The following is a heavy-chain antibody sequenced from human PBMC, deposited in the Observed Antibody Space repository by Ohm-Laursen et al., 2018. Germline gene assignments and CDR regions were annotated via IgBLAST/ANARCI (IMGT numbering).Heavy chain of an antibody. CDR3: TKMGQWLVSPFEY. D-gene: IGHD6-19*01. V-gene: IGHV3-23*01. J-gene: IGHJ4*02. CDR1: GFTFSSYA. CDR2: ISGGDSST. Sequence: SLRLSCAAFGFTFSSYAMSWVRQAPGKGLEWVSVISGGDSSTYYADSVKGRFTISRDNSKNTVYLQMNSLRADDTAVYYCTKMGQWLVSPFEYWGQGTLVTVSS.